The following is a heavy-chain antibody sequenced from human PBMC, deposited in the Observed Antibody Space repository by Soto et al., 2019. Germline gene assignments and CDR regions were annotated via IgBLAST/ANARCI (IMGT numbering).Heavy chain of an antibody. CDR1: AFTFTNDA. CDR3: AKRGHSTSWYWFDP. V-gene: IGHV3-23*01. Sequence: EVQLLESGGGLVQPGGSLRLSCAASAFTFTNDAMRWVRQAPGKGLEWVSSISGSGGSTYYADSVQGRFTISRDKSNNTLYLQMDSLRAEDTAVYFCAKRGHSTSWYWFDPWGQGTQVTVSS. J-gene: IGHJ5*02. D-gene: IGHD6-13*01. CDR2: ISGSGGST.